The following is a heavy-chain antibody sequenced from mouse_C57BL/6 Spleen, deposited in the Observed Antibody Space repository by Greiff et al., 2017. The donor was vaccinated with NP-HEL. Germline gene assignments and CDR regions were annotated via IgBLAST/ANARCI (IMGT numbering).Heavy chain of an antibody. CDR1: GYSFTGYY. V-gene: IGHV1-42*01. CDR2: INPSTGGT. J-gene: IGHJ4*01. CDR3: ARGIDAGVARENAMDY. Sequence: EVQLQESGPELVKPEASVKISCKASGYSFTGYYMNWVKQSPEKSLEWIGEINPSTGGTTYNQKFKAKATLTVDKSSSTAYMQLKSLTSEDSAVYYCARGIDAGVARENAMDYWGQGTSVTVSS. D-gene: IGHD1-1*01.